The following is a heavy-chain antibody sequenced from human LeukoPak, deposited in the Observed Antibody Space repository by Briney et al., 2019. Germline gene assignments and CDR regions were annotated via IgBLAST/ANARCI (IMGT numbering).Heavy chain of an antibody. V-gene: IGHV4-39*07. CDR2: IYYSGST. CDR1: GGSISSSSYY. J-gene: IGHJ4*02. D-gene: IGHD1-26*01. CDR3: ARGGYSGSYVGDYFDY. Sequence: LETLSLTCTVSGGSISSSSYYWGWIRQPPGKGLEWIGSIYYSGSTYYNPSLKSRVTISVDTSKNQFSLKLSSVTAADTAVYYCARGGYSGSYVGDYFDYWGQGTLVTVSS.